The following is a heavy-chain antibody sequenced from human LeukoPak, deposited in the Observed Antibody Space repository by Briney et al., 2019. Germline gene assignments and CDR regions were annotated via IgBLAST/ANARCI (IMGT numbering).Heavy chain of an antibody. Sequence: PSETLSLTCTVSGGSMSSYYWSWIRQPPGKGLEWIGYIYYSGSTNYNPSLKSRVTISVETSKNQFSLKLSSVTAADTAVYYCARDQVGADDAFDIWGQGTMVTVSS. J-gene: IGHJ3*02. CDR1: GGSMSSYY. V-gene: IGHV4-59*01. D-gene: IGHD1-26*01. CDR2: IYYSGST. CDR3: ARDQVGADDAFDI.